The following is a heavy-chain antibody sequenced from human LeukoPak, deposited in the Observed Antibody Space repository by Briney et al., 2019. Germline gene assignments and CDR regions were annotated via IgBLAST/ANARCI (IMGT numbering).Heavy chain of an antibody. CDR3: ASPHYDSSGYDPFDY. D-gene: IGHD3-22*01. Sequence: GGSLRLSCAASGFTFSSYWMHWVRQAPGKGLVWVSRINSDGSSTSYADSVKGRFTISRDNAKNTLYLQMNSLRAEDTAVYYCASPHYDSSGYDPFDYRGQGTLVTVSS. J-gene: IGHJ4*02. CDR2: INSDGSST. V-gene: IGHV3-74*01. CDR1: GFTFSSYW.